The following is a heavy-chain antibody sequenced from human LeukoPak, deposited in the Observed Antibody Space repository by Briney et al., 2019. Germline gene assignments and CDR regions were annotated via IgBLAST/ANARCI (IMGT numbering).Heavy chain of an antibody. V-gene: IGHV3-23*01. D-gene: IGHD2-15*01. J-gene: IGHJ4*02. CDR1: GFTFNNYA. CDR3: AKGCRGSRPYYFDY. Sequence: HSGGSLRLSCAASGFTFNNYAMSWVRQAPGKGLEWFSAISDSGGSTYYADSVQGRFTISRDNSKNTLSLQMSSLRAEDTAVYYCAKGCRGSRPYYFDYWGQGTLVTVSS. CDR2: ISDSGGST.